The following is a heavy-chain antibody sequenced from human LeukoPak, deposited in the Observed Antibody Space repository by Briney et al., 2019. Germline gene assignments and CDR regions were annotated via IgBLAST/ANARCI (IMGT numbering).Heavy chain of an antibody. D-gene: IGHD2-15*01. CDR2: IYGSGST. V-gene: IGHV4-4*07. Sequence: SETLSLTCNVSGGSISSYYWSWIRQPAGKGLEWIGRIYGSGSTNYNPPLKSRVTMSVDTSKNQFSLKLTSVTAADTAVYYCARKTYCSGGRCYGENWFDPWGQGTLVTVSS. CDR3: ARKTYCSGGRCYGENWFDP. CDR1: GGSISSYY. J-gene: IGHJ5*02.